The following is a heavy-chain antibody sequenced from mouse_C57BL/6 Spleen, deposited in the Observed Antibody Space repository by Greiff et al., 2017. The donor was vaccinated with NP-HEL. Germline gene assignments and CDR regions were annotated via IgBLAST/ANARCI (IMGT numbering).Heavy chain of an antibody. CDR1: GYTFTSYA. CDR3: TTTSIEWYFDY. Sequence: EVKLLQSGAGLVKPGASLKLSCAASGYTFTSYAMPWVRQSPGQGLEWVGYINRGGDCINYAETVKGRFTMSRDKSTITLYLQMSSLKSEDTAMYYCTTTSIEWYFDYWGQGTTLTVSS. CDR2: INRGGDCI. J-gene: IGHJ2*01. V-gene: IGHV5-9-1*02. D-gene: IGHD1-3*01.